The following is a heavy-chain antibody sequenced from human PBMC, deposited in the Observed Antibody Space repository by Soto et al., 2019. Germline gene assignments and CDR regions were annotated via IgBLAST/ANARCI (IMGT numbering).Heavy chain of an antibody. D-gene: IGHD4-17*01. V-gene: IGHV4-4*02. CDR2: IYHSRSN. CDR1: SGSISSSNW. J-gene: IGHJ3*02. CDR3: ARGVDYGDYDGAFDI. Sequence: QVQLQESGPGLVKPSGTLSLTCAVSSGSISSSNWWSGVRQPPGKGLEWIGEIYHSRSNNYNPSLKRRVTISVDKCKNRFSLKLSSVTAADTAVYYCARGVDYGDYDGAFDIWGQGTIVTVSS.